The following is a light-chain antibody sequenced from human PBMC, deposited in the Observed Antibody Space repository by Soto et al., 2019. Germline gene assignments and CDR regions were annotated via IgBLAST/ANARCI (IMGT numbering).Light chain of an antibody. Sequence: DIQMTQSPSSLSASVGDRVTITCRASQSISSYLNWYQQKPGKAPKLLIYAASSLQSGVPSRFSGSGSGADFTLTTSSLQPQDFATYDGQQSYSTPNTVGQGTQLDIK. CDR3: QQSYSTPNT. CDR2: AAS. CDR1: QSISSY. J-gene: IGKJ5*01. V-gene: IGKV1-39*01.